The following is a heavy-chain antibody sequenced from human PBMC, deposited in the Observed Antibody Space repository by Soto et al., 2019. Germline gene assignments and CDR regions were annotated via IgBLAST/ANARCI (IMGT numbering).Heavy chain of an antibody. Sequence: GGSLRLSCAASGFSFSDYYMTWIRQAPGQGLEWVSYISSRSGTIFYADSVEGRFTLSRDNSKNSMYLQMNSLRAEDTAVYYCAREVDRALVGSPHYFDYWGQGTLVTVSS. J-gene: IGHJ4*01. D-gene: IGHD5-18*01. V-gene: IGHV3-11*01. CDR3: AREVDRALVGSPHYFDY. CDR1: GFSFSDYY. CDR2: ISSRSGTI.